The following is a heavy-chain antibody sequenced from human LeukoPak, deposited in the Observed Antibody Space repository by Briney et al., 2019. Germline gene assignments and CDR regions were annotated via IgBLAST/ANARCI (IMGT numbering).Heavy chain of an antibody. CDR2: INPNIGDA. CDR3: ARMDLDGGDSIGFDS. D-gene: IGHD2-21*02. CDR1: GYTFTGFF. Sequence: ASVKVSCKASGYTFTGFFMHWVRQAPGQGLEWMGWINPNIGDAYCARKFQGRVTMTRDRSINTAYMELSRLTSDDTAVYYCARMDLDGGDSIGFDSWGQGTLVTVSS. V-gene: IGHV1-2*02. J-gene: IGHJ5*01.